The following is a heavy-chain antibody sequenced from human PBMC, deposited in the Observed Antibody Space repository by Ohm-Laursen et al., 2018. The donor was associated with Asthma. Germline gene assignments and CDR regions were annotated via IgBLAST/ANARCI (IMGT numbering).Heavy chain of an antibody. Sequence: SLRLSCAASGFTVISNYMNWVRQGPGKGPEWVAHIKEDGSETSYLDSLKGRMTISRDNAKNSVYLQMNSLRAEDTAVYYCARFGRDYRSHGLDVWGQGTTVTVSS. V-gene: IGHV3-7*05. CDR3: ARFGRDYRSHGLDV. J-gene: IGHJ6*02. CDR2: IKEDGSET. CDR1: GFTVISNY. D-gene: IGHD4-11*01.